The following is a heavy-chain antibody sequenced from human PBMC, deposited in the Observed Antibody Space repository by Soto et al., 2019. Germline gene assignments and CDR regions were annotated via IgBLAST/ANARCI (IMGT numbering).Heavy chain of an antibody. D-gene: IGHD4-17*01. CDR1: GYTNITYA. J-gene: IGHJ4*02. CDR2: IHAGNGNT. Sequence: ASVKVSCKASGYTNITYAIHCVRQAPGQRLEWMGWIHAGNGNTKYSHNFQGSVTMTRNTSISTAYMELSSLRSEYTAVYCCARTLYGDNVDYWGQGTLVTVSS. CDR3: ARTLYGDNVDY. V-gene: IGHV1-3*01.